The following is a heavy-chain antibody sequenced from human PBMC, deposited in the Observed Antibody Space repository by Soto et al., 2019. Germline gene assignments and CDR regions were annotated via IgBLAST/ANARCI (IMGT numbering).Heavy chain of an antibody. CDR1: GGTFGSYA. V-gene: IGHV1-69*13. Sequence: SVTVFCKSCGGTFGSYARIWVRQAPGQGLEWMGGIIPIFGTANYAQKFQGRVTITADESTSTAYMELSSLRSEDTAVYYCARPVEMATISRSYFFYWGQGTLVTVSS. CDR2: IIPIFGTA. D-gene: IGHD5-12*01. CDR3: ARPVEMATISRSYFFY. J-gene: IGHJ4*02.